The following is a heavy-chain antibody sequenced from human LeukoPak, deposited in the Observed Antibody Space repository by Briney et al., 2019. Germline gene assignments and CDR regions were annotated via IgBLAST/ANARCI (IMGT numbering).Heavy chain of an antibody. Sequence: GGSLRLSCAASGFTFSSYSMNWVRQAAGKGLEWVSSISSSSSYIYYADSVKGRFTISRDNGKNSLYLQMNSLRAEDTAVYYCARDRGGYFDYWGQGTLVTVSS. D-gene: IGHD3-10*01. CDR2: ISSSSSYI. CDR3: ARDRGGYFDY. V-gene: IGHV3-21*01. CDR1: GFTFSSYS. J-gene: IGHJ4*02.